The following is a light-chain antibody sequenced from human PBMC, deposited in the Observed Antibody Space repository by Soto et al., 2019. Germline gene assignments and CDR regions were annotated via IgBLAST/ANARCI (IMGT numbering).Light chain of an antibody. CDR1: SSDVGGYNY. V-gene: IGLV2-14*01. CDR3: SSYTSSSNDV. J-gene: IGLJ1*01. Sequence: SVLTQTASVSGSPGQPITFSCTGTSSDVGGYNYVSWYQQHPGKAPKLMIYEVSNRPSGVSNRFSGSKSGNTASLTISGLQAEDEADYYCSSYTSSSNDVFGKGTKVTVL. CDR2: EVS.